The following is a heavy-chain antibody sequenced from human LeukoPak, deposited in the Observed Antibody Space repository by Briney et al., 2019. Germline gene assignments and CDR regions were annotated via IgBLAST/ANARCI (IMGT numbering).Heavy chain of an antibody. Sequence: LSGGSLRLSCAASGFTFSAHSMTWVRQAPGKGLEWVSGISASGDVTFYADSVKGRFTISRDNSKNTVDLQMNSLRAEDTAVYYCTKWSGYGDSWGQGTLVTVSS. D-gene: IGHD5-12*01. CDR2: ISASGDVT. CDR1: GFTFSAHS. V-gene: IGHV3-23*01. CDR3: TKWSGYGDS. J-gene: IGHJ4*02.